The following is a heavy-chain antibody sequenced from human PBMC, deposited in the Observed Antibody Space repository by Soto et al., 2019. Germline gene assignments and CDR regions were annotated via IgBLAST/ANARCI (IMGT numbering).Heavy chain of an antibody. V-gene: IGHV5-51*01. D-gene: IGHD3-22*01. CDR1: GYSFTSYW. J-gene: IGHJ4*02. Sequence: GESLKISCKGSGYSFTSYWIGWVRQMPGKGLEWMGIIYPGDSDTRYSPSFQGQVTISADKSISTAYLQWSSLKASDTAMYYCARQQGYYDSSGYLPGYWGQGTLVTVSS. CDR2: IYPGDSDT. CDR3: ARQQGYYDSSGYLPGY.